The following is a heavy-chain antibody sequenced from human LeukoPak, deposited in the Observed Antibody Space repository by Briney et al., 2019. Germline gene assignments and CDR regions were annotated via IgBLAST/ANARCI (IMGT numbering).Heavy chain of an antibody. J-gene: IGHJ4*02. CDR2: IYRDGST. V-gene: IGHV3-53*01. CDR1: GFTFSSYA. Sequence: GGSLRLSCAASGFTFSSYAMHWVRQAPGKGLEWVSVIYRDGSTYYADSVKGRFTISRDNSKNTLSLQMNSLRAEDTAVYYCAGAIGYFDFWGQGALVTVSS. CDR3: AGAIGYFDF. D-gene: IGHD2-21*01.